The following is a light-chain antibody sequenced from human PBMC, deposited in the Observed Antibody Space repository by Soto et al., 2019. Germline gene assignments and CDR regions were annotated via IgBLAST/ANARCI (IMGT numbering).Light chain of an antibody. CDR2: GAS. J-gene: IGKJ1*01. CDR3: QQYNNCWT. CDR1: QSVSNN. Sequence: EIVMTQSPATLSVSPGERATLSCRASQSVSNNLAWYQKKPCQAPRLLIYGASTRATGIPARFSGSGSGTEFTRTISSLQSENFAFYYGQQYNNCWTFGQGTRVDIK. V-gene: IGKV3-15*01.